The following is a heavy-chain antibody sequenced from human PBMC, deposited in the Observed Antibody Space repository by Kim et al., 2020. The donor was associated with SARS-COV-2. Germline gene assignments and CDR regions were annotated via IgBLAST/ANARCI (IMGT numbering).Heavy chain of an antibody. V-gene: IGHV3-53*01. J-gene: IGHJ5*02. CDR2: ST. Sequence: STYYADSVKGRFTISRDNSKNTLYLQMNSLRAEDTAVYYCASGSLNWFDPWGQGTLVTVSS. CDR3: ASGSLNWFDP. D-gene: IGHD1-26*01.